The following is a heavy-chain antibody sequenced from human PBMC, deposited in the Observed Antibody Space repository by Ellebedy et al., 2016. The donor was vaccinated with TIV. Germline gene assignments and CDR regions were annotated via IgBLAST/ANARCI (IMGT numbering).Heavy chain of an antibody. J-gene: IGHJ4*02. CDR1: GFTFNSYA. D-gene: IGHD3-16*01. CDR3: AREWGRSAATFDY. V-gene: IGHV3-30-3*01. CDR2: ISYEGSNK. Sequence: GESLKISCAASGFTFNSYAMHWVRQAPGKGLEWVAHISYEGSNKHYADSVKGRFTISRDNSKNTLYLQMNSLRAEDTAVYYCAREWGRSAATFDYWGQGTLVTVSS.